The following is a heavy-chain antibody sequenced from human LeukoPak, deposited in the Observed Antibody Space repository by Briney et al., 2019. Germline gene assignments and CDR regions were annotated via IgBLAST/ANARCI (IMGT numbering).Heavy chain of an antibody. V-gene: IGHV4-59*12. CDR3: ARVPHLGNAFDI. Sequence: SETLSLTCSVSGGSITSYYWSWIRQPPGKGLEWIGYISYSGSTNYNPSLKSRVTISVDRSKNQFSLKLSSVTAADTAVYYCARVPHLGNAFDIWGQGTMVTVSS. CDR1: GGSITSYY. CDR2: ISYSGST. J-gene: IGHJ3*02.